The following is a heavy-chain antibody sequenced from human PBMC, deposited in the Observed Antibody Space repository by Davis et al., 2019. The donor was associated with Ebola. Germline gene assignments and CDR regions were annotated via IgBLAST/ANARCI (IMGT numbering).Heavy chain of an antibody. Sequence: GGSLRLSCAASGFTFSSYAMHWVRQAPGKGLEWVAVISYDGSNKYYADSVKGRFTISRDNSRHTLSLQMNSLRPEDTALYYCARDLLSGWYYLDHWGQGTLVTVSS. CDR1: GFTFSSYA. D-gene: IGHD6-19*01. V-gene: IGHV3-30-3*01. CDR3: ARDLLSGWYYLDH. J-gene: IGHJ4*02. CDR2: ISYDGSNK.